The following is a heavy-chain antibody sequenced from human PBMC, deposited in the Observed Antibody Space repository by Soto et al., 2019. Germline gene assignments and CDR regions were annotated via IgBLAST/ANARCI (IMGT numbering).Heavy chain of an antibody. D-gene: IGHD6-19*01. CDR1: GYSFTGYG. CDR3: ARVLQCSTPDY. CDR2: ISGYNGHI. J-gene: IGHJ4*02. V-gene: IGHV1-18*01. Sequence: QVQLVQSGAEVKKPGASVNISCKASGYSFTGYGISWVRQAPGPGLEWMGWISGYNGHIDYAQKFQGRVSMTTDTSTNTAYMEMRSLRSDGTAKYYCARVLQCSTPDYWGQGSLVTVSS.